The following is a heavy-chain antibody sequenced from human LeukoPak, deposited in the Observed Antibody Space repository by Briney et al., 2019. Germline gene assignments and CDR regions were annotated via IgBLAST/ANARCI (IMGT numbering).Heavy chain of an antibody. Sequence: PGGSLRLSCAASGFTFSDYYMSWIRQAPGKGLEWVSYISSSGSTIYYADSVKGRFTISRDNAKNSLYLQMNGLRAEDTAVYYCARDRPYYYDSGNWFDPWGQGTLVTVSS. V-gene: IGHV3-11*04. D-gene: IGHD3-22*01. CDR2: ISSSGSTI. CDR3: ARDRPYYYDSGNWFDP. CDR1: GFTFSDYY. J-gene: IGHJ5*02.